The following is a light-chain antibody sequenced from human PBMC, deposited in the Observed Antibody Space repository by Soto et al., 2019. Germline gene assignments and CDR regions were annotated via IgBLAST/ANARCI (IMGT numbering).Light chain of an antibody. J-gene: IGKJ5*01. CDR2: DAS. CDR3: QQRNSWPPIT. Sequence: EIVLTQSPFTLSFSPWERSTLSFMASQSVRTYLAWYQVKPGQAPRLLIYDASSRASGVPARFSGSGSGTDFTLTISSLEPEDFALYYCQQRNSWPPITFGQGTRLEIK. CDR1: QSVRTY. V-gene: IGKV3-11*01.